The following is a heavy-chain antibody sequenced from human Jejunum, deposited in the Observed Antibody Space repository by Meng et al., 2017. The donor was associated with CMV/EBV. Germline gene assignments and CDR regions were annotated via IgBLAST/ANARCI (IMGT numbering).Heavy chain of an antibody. D-gene: IGHD1-26*01. CDR3: ASGPVVGASIY. J-gene: IGHJ4*02. Sequence: LSCAASGFTFRTYFMHWVRQAPGKGLAWLSYINADGTNTKYADSVKGRFTISRDNAKNTLYLQMSSLRDEDTAVYYCASGPVVGASIYWGQGTLVTVSS. V-gene: IGHV3-74*03. CDR1: GFTFRTYF. CDR2: INADGTNT.